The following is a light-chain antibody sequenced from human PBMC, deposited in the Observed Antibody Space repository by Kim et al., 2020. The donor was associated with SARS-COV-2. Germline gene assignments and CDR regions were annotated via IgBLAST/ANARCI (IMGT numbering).Light chain of an antibody. Sequence: SPLRDRVTITCRASRPITTYWAWYQQRTGKAPKLLIYLASALKNGVPSRFRGSGSETEFTLTISSLEPDDFATYYCQQYRSYPWTFGRGTKVDIK. CDR2: LAS. V-gene: IGKV1-5*03. J-gene: IGKJ1*01. CDR1: RPITTY. CDR3: QQYRSYPWT.